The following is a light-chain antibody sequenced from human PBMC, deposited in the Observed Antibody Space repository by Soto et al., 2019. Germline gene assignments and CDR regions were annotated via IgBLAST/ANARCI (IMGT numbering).Light chain of an antibody. CDR2: ANN. V-gene: IGLV1-47*01. Sequence: QLVLTQPPSASGTPGQRVTISCSGRSSNIGSNYVYWYQQLPGTAPKLLIYANNQRPSGVPDRLSGSKSGTSASLAISGLRSEDEADYYCAAWDDSLSGRVFGGGTQLTVL. CDR1: SSNIGSNY. CDR3: AAWDDSLSGRV. J-gene: IGLJ3*02.